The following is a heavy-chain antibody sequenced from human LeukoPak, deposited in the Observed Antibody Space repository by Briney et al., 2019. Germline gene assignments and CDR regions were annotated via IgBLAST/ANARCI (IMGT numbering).Heavy chain of an antibody. CDR3: ARLTFYYDGSGYYFDY. CDR1: GDSISNYY. Sequence: PSETLSLTCTVSGDSISNYYWSWIRQPPGKGLEWIGYIYYSGNTDYNPSLKSRVTISVDTSKNQFSLRLNSVTAADTAVYYCARLTFYYDGSGYYFDYWGQGTLVTVSS. D-gene: IGHD3-22*01. CDR2: IYYSGNT. V-gene: IGHV4-59*01. J-gene: IGHJ4*02.